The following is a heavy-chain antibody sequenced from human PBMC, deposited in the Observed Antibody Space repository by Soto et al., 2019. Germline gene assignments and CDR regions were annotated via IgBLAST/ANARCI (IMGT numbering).Heavy chain of an antibody. Sequence: GGSLRLSCAASGFTFSSYAMSWVRQAPGKGLEWVSAISGSGGSTYYADSVKGRFTISRDNSKNTLYLQMNSLRAEDTAVYYCAQSARGYIHYYYMDVWDKGTTVTVSS. V-gene: IGHV3-23*01. CDR2: ISGSGGST. J-gene: IGHJ6*03. CDR1: GFTFSSYA. D-gene: IGHD5-12*01. CDR3: AQSARGYIHYYYMDV.